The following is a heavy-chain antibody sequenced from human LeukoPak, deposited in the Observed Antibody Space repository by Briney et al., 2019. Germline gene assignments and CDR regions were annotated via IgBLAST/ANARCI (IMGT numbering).Heavy chain of an antibody. CDR2: ISGSGGST. Sequence: GGSLRLCCADSGFTFSSYAMSWVRQAPGKGLEWVSAISGSGGSTYYADSVKGRFTISRDNSKHTLYLQMNSLRAEDTAVYYCAKRGYDYVWGSYRYTTGGHAFDIWGQGTMVTVSS. D-gene: IGHD3-16*02. V-gene: IGHV3-23*01. CDR3: AKRGYDYVWGSYRYTTGGHAFDI. CDR1: GFTFSSYA. J-gene: IGHJ3*02.